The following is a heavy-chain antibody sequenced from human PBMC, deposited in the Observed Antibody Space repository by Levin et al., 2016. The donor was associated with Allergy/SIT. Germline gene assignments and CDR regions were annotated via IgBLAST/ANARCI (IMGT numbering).Heavy chain of an antibody. V-gene: IGHV3-7*03. D-gene: IGHD4-17*01. CDR2: IKQDGSEK. Sequence: WIRQPPGKGLEWVANIKQDGSEKYYVDSVKGRFTISRDNAKNSLYLQMNSLRAEDTAVYYCASYGDYDYYYYMDVWGKGTTVTVSS. J-gene: IGHJ6*03. CDR3: ASYGDYDYYYYMDV.